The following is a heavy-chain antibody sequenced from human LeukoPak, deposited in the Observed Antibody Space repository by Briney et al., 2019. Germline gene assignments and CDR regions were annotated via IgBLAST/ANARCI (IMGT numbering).Heavy chain of an antibody. CDR1: GFTFSSYG. V-gene: IGHV3-33*01. J-gene: IGHJ6*03. CDR3: AREENYYYYYMDV. Sequence: PGGSLRLSCAASGFTFSSYGMHWVRQAPGKGLEWVAVIWYDGSNKYYADSVKGRFTISRDNSKNTLYLQMNSLRAEDTAVYYCAREENYYYYYMDVWGKGTTVTVSS. CDR2: IWYDGSNK.